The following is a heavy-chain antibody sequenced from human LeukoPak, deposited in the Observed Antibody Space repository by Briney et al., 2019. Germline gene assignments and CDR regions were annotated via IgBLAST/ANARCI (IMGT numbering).Heavy chain of an antibody. CDR2: IIPIFGTA. V-gene: IGHV1-69*13. D-gene: IGHD2-2*01. J-gene: IGHJ5*02. Sequence: SVKVSCKASGGTFSSYAISWVRQAPGQGLEWIGGIIPIFGTANYAQKFQGRVTITADESTCTAYMELSSLRSEDTAVYYCAREGGGGYCSSTSCLNWFDPWGQGTLVTVSS. CDR1: GGTFSSYA. CDR3: AREGGGGYCSSTSCLNWFDP.